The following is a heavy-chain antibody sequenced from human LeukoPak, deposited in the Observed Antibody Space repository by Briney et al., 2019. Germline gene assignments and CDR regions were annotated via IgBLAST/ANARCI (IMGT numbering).Heavy chain of an antibody. D-gene: IGHD5-18*01. J-gene: IGHJ4*02. CDR1: GLTFSSSW. V-gene: IGHV3-7*01. CDR2: INSDGNKK. CDR3: ARDLAYSRLDY. Sequence: SGGSLRLSCAVSGLTFSSSWMDWVRQAPGKGLEWVASINSDGNKKYSADSVKGRFTISRDNAENSLYLQMNSLRVEDTAFYYCARDLAYSRLDYWGQGMLVTVSS.